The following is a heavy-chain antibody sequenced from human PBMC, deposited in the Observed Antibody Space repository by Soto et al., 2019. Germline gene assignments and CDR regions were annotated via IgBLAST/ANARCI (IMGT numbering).Heavy chain of an antibody. D-gene: IGHD2-2*01. CDR2: TSGSGANT. V-gene: IGHV3-23*01. J-gene: IGHJ6*03. CDR3: AKGSSSSHDLSYCVFYMDV. CDR1: GLPFSCYA. Sequence: LLESGGGLAQPGGCLRLSCAASGLPFSCYAMSWVRHAPGTGLEWVSATSGSGANTYYADSVKGRFTISRDNSKNTLFLQMDSLRAQDTAVYYCAKGSSSSHDLSYCVFYMDVWGKGTTVTVSS.